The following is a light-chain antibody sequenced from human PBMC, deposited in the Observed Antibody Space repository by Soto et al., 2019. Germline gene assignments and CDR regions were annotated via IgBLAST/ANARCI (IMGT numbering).Light chain of an antibody. CDR2: DAS. CDR1: QDISKW. J-gene: IGKJ1*01. V-gene: IGKV1-5*01. Sequence: DIQMTQSPSTLSASVGDRVAITCRASQDISKWLAWYQQKPGKPPKLLIYDASGLDSGVPSRFSGSGHGTEFTLTISGLQPEDFATVYCHQYDSFPWTLGPGTEVEIK. CDR3: HQYDSFPWT.